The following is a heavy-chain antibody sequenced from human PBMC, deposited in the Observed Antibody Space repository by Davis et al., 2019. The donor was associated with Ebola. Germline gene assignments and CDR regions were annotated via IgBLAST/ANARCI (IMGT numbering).Heavy chain of an antibody. D-gene: IGHD1-7*01. CDR2: IIPIFGTA. J-gene: IGHJ5*02. V-gene: IGHV1-69*06. CDR1: GGTFSSYA. Sequence: SVKVSCKASGGTFSSYAISWVRQAPGQGLEWMGRIIPIFGTANYAQKFQGRVTITADKSTSTAYMELSSLRSEDTAVYYCARDPLGYNWNYNWFDPWGQGTLVTVSS. CDR3: ARDPLGYNWNYNWFDP.